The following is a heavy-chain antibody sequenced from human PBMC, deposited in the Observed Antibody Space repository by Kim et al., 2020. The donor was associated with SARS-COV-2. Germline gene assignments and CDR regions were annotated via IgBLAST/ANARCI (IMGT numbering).Heavy chain of an antibody. V-gene: IGHV3-23*01. D-gene: IGHD3-3*01. Sequence: GGSLRLSCAASGFTFSSYAMSWVRQAPGKGLEWVSAISGSGGSTYYADSVKGRFTISRDNSKNTLYLQMNSLRAEDTAVYYCAKDGGITIFGVVITYYFDCWGQGTLVTVSS. J-gene: IGHJ4*02. CDR3: AKDGGITIFGVVITYYFDC. CDR2: ISGSGGST. CDR1: GFTFSSYA.